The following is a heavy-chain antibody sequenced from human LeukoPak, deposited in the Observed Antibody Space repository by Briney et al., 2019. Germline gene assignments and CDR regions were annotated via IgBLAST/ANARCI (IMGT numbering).Heavy chain of an antibody. CDR2: MNPNSGNK. CDR3: TRETFDI. CDR1: GYTFTSYD. V-gene: IGHV1-8*03. Sequence: ASVKVSCKASGYTFTSYDINWVRQATGQGLEWMGYMNPNSGNKEYAQKFQGRVSISTDTSISTVYMELSSLRSEDTAVYYCTRETFDIWGQGTVVTVSS. J-gene: IGHJ3*02.